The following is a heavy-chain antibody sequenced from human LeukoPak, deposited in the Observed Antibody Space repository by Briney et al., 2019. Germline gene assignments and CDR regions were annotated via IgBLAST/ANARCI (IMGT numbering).Heavy chain of an antibody. Sequence: SETLSLTCTVSGGSISSYYWSWIRQPPGKGLEWIGYICYSGSTNYNPSLKSRVTISVDTSKNQFSLKLRSVTAADTAVYYCARPNVVVAATRPGYNWFDPWGQGTLVTVSS. CDR1: GGSISSYY. D-gene: IGHD2-15*01. CDR2: ICYSGST. J-gene: IGHJ5*02. CDR3: ARPNVVVAATRPGYNWFDP. V-gene: IGHV4-59*08.